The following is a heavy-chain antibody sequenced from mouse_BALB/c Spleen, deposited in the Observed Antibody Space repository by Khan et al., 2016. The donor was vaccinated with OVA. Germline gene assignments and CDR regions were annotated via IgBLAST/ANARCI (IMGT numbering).Heavy chain of an antibody. Sequence: QVQLKESGPGLVAPSQSLSITCTVSGFSLTSHGIHWVRQPPGKGLEWLGVIWAGGSTNYNSALMSRLSISKDSSKSQVFLKMNSLQTDDTAMYYCARNREPDYFDYWGQGTTLTVSS. CDR1: GFSLTSHG. J-gene: IGHJ2*01. CDR3: ARNREPDYFDY. CDR2: IWAGGST. V-gene: IGHV2-9*02.